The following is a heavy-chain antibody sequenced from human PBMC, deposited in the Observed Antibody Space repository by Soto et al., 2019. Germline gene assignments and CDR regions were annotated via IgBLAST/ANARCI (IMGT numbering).Heavy chain of an antibody. V-gene: IGHV4-34*01. J-gene: IGHJ6*03. CDR3: ARLPQSLYYYYYMDV. Sequence: SDTLSLTCAVYGGSFSGYYWSWIRQPPGKGLEWIGEINHSGSTNYNPSLKSRVTIPVDTSKNQFSLKLSSVTAADTAVYYCARLPQSLYYYYYMDVWGKGTTVNVSS. CDR1: GGSFSGYY. CDR2: INHSGST.